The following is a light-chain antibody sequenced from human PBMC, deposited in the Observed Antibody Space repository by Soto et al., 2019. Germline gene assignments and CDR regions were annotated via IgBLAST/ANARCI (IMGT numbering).Light chain of an antibody. CDR2: GAS. V-gene: IGKV3-20*01. CDR1: QSVSSSY. J-gene: IGKJ5*01. Sequence: EIVLTQSPGTLSLSPGERATLSCRASQSVSSSYLAWYQQKPGQAPRLLIYGASSRATGIPDRFSGSGSGTDFTLTISRLEPEDFAVYYCQQYGSSPTTFGQETRLAIK. CDR3: QQYGSSPTT.